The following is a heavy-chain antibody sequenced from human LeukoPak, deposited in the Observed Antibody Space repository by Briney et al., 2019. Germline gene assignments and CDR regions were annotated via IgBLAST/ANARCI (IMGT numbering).Heavy chain of an antibody. CDR1: GFTFSSYE. D-gene: IGHD3-10*01. V-gene: IGHV3-48*03. J-gene: IGHJ4*02. Sequence: GGSLRLSCAASGFTFSSYEMKWVRQAPGKGLEGVSYISSSGSTIHYADSVKGRFTISRHNAKNSLYLQMNSLRAGDTAVYYCARGSAGIDYWGQGTLVTVSS. CDR2: ISSSGSTI. CDR3: ARGSAGIDY.